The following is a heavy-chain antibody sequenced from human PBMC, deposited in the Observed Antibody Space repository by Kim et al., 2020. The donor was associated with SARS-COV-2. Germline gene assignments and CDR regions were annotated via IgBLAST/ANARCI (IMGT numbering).Heavy chain of an antibody. J-gene: IGHJ6*02. V-gene: IGHV1-18*01. CDR2: ISAYNGNT. CDR3: ARMVRGVIPYYYYGMDV. CDR1: GYTFTSYG. D-gene: IGHD3-10*01. Sequence: ASVKVSCKASGYTFTSYGISWVRQAPGQGLEWMGWISAYNGNTNYAQKLQGRVTMTTDTSMSTAYMELRSLRSDDTAVYYCARMVRGVIPYYYYGMDVWGQGTTVTVSS.